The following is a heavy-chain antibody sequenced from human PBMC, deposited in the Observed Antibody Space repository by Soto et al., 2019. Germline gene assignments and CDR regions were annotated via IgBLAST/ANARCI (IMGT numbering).Heavy chain of an antibody. CDR2: IYYSGST. D-gene: IGHD4-4*01. CDR3: ARVSGNYVPYYYYYTDV. V-gene: IGHV4-59*01. J-gene: IGHJ6*03. CDR1: GGSISSYY. Sequence: PSETLSLTCTVSGGSISSYYWSWIRQPPGKGLEWIGYIYYSGSTNYNPSLKSRVTISVDTSKNQFPLKLSSVTAADTAVYYCARVSGNYVPYYYYYTDVWGKGTTVTVSS.